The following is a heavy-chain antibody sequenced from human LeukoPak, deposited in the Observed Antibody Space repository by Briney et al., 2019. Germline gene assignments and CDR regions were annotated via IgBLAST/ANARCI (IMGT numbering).Heavy chain of an antibody. CDR3: ARDPIYCSGGSCPHQLYYFDY. V-gene: IGHV3-21*01. CDR2: ISSSSSYI. J-gene: IGHJ4*02. CDR1: GFTFSSYS. D-gene: IGHD2-15*01. Sequence: NPGGSLRLSCAASGFTFSSYSMTWVRQAPGKGLEWVSSISSSSSYIYYADSVKGRFTISRDNAKNSLYLQMSSLRAEDTAVYYCARDPIYCSGGSCPHQLYYFDYWGQGTLVTVSS.